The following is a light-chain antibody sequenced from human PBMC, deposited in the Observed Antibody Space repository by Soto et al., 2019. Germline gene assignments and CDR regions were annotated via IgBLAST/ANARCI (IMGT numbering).Light chain of an antibody. CDR1: QNIGSN. CDR3: LQYEKWPPRLT. Sequence: VLTQPPATVSVSAGEGSTLSCRASQNIGSNLAWYQQRSGQAPRLLIYGASKRATGVPAKFSGSGSGTEFTLTVSSLQSEDFAVYYCLQYEKWPPRLTFGG. CDR2: GAS. J-gene: IGKJ4*01. V-gene: IGKV3-15*01.